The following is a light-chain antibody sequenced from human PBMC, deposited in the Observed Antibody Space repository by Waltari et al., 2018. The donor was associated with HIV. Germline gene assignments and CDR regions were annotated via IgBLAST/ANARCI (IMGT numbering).Light chain of an antibody. CDR3: SSYAGSNNKV. CDR2: EFS. V-gene: IGLV2-8*01. Sequence: QSALTQPPSASGSPGQSVTISCTGTSSDVGGYNYVSWYQQHPGKAPTPMIYEFSKRPSGVPDRFSGSKSGNTASLTVSGLQAEDEADYYCSSYAGSNNKVFGGGTKLTVL. J-gene: IGLJ2*01. CDR1: SSDVGGYNY.